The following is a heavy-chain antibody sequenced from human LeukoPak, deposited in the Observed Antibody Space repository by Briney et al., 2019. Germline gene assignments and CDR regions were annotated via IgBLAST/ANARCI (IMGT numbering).Heavy chain of an antibody. CDR2: IYNSGIT. Sequence: SETLSLTCTVSGGSISRSYWSWVRQPPGKGLEFIGYIYNSGITNYNPSLKSRVTISLDTSKSQFSLQLSTVTAADTAVYYCASAPIDNSGSYDSWGQGTLVSVSS. CDR1: GGSISRSY. J-gene: IGHJ4*02. CDR3: ASAPIDNSGSYDS. D-gene: IGHD3-10*01. V-gene: IGHV4-59*01.